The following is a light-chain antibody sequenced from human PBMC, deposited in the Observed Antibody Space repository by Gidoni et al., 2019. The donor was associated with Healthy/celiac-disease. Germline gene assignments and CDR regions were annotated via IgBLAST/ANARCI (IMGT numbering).Light chain of an antibody. Sequence: DIVMTQSPDSLAVSLGERATINCKSSQSVLYSSNNKNYLAWYQQNPGPPPKLLIYWASPRESGVPDRFSGSGSGTDFTLTISSLQAEDVAVYYCQQYYSTPLTFGGGTKVEIK. V-gene: IGKV4-1*01. J-gene: IGKJ4*01. CDR3: QQYYSTPLT. CDR1: QSVLYSSNNKNY. CDR2: WAS.